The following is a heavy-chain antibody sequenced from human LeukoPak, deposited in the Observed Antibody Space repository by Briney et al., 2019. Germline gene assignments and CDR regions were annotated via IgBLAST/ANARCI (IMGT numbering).Heavy chain of an antibody. CDR2: INHSGGT. D-gene: IGHD1-26*01. J-gene: IGHJ4*02. CDR3: ARGSRGSYSRGVDY. V-gene: IGHV4-34*01. Sequence: SETLSLTCSVSGVSISGSYWSWIRQPPGKGLEWIGEINHSGGTNYNPSLKSRVTISVDTSKNQFSLKLSSVTAADTAVYYCARGSRGSYSRGVDYWGQGTLVTVSS. CDR1: GVSISGSY.